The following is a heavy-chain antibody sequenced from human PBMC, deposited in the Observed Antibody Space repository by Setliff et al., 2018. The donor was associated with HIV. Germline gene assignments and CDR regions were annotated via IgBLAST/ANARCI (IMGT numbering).Heavy chain of an antibody. D-gene: IGHD1-1*01. Sequence: SVKVSCKASGYTFTSYGISWVRQAPGQGLEWMGRIIPVGGTTNYAQKFQGRVTIIADKSTSTVYMELSSLRSDDTAVYYCATGLSSTDPSSNSWGQGTPVTVSS. J-gene: IGHJ4*02. CDR3: ATGLSSTDPSSNS. CDR1: GYTFTSYG. V-gene: IGHV1-69*04. CDR2: IIPVGGTT.